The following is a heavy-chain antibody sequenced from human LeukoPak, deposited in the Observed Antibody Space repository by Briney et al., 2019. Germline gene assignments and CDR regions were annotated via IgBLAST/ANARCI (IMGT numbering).Heavy chain of an antibody. CDR2: ISSSSRTT. CDR3: ARDSEHLYFVFDS. J-gene: IGHJ4*02. Sequence: GRSLRLSCAASGFTFSSYGMHWVRQAPGKGLEWVSYISSSSRTTYYADSVKGRFTISRDNAKNSLFLQMNSLRDEDTAVYYCARDSEHLYFVFDSWGQGTLVTVSS. V-gene: IGHV3-48*02. CDR1: GFTFSSYG. D-gene: IGHD3-9*01.